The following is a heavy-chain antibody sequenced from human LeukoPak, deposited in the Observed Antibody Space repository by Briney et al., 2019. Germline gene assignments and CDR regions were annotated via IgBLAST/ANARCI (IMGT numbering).Heavy chain of an antibody. V-gene: IGHV1-69*06. CDR1: GDTFSGYR. D-gene: IGHD6-19*01. CDR2: IIPILGTP. J-gene: IGHJ4*02. CDR3: ATDPGWQ. Sequence: ASVKVSCKASGDTFSGYRFSWVRQAPGQGLEWMGGIIPILGTPNYAQKFQGRLTITADTSTTTVYMEVSSLRSDDTAVYYCATDPGWQWGQGTLVTVPS.